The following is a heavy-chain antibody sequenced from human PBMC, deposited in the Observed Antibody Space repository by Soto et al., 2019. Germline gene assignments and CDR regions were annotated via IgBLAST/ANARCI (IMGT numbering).Heavy chain of an antibody. D-gene: IGHD1-26*01. CDR3: ARGWDYYGMDV. J-gene: IGHJ6*02. CDR2: INSDGSST. V-gene: IGHV3-74*01. CDR1: GFTFSSYW. Sequence: GGSLRLSCAASGFTFSSYWMHWVRQAPGKGLVWVSRINSDGSSTSYADSVKGRLTISRDNAKNTLYLQMNSLRAEDTAVYYCARGWDYYGMDVWGQGTTVTVSS.